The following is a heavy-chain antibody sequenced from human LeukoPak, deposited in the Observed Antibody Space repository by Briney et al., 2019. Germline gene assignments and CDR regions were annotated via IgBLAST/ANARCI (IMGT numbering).Heavy chain of an antibody. CDR2: ISGSGGGT. Sequence: GGSLRLSCAAAGFSFSTYSMSWVRQAAGKGLEWVSLISGSGGGTYYADSVKGRFTISRDNSKNTLYLQLNSLRVEDTAVYYCAKNRGAGSHYYYHMNVWGKGTTVTVSS. V-gene: IGHV3-23*01. D-gene: IGHD1-26*01. J-gene: IGHJ6*03. CDR3: AKNRGAGSHYYYHMNV. CDR1: GFSFSTYS.